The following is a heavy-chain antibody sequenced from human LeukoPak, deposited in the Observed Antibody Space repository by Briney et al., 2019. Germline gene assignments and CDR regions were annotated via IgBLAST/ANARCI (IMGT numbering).Heavy chain of an antibody. Sequence: GGSLRLSCAASGFTFSRSAMTWVRQAPGKGLEWVSGIADNGATYYADSVKGRFIISRDNAKNSLYLQMNSLRAEDTAVYYCARGWGYGEYWGQGTLVTVSS. CDR3: ARGWGYGEY. V-gene: IGHV3-69-1*01. CDR2: IADNGAT. CDR1: GFTFSRSA. D-gene: IGHD2-15*01. J-gene: IGHJ4*02.